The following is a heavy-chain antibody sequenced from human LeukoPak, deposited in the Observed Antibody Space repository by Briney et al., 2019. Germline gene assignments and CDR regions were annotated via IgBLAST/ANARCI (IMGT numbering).Heavy chain of an antibody. V-gene: IGHV4-59*10. CDR2: IYTSGST. Sequence: SETLSLICAVYGGSFSGYYWSWIRQPAGKGLEWIGRIYTSGSTNYNPSLKSRVTMSVDTSKKQFSLKLSSVTAADTAVYYCARVRGSSGSYEYYHYMDVWGKGTTVTISS. J-gene: IGHJ6*03. CDR3: ARVRGSSGSYEYYHYMDV. D-gene: IGHD1-26*01. CDR1: GGSFSGYY.